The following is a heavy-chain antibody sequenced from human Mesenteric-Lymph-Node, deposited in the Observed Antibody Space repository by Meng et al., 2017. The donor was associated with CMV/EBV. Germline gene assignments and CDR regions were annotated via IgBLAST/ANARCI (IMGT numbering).Heavy chain of an antibody. J-gene: IGHJ4*02. CDR1: GGSISSSSYY. D-gene: IGHD2-15*01. Sequence: VSGGSISSSSYYWGWIRQPPGKGLEWIGSTYYTGNTYYNPSLKSRVTISVDTSKSQFSLKLSSVTAADTAVHYCARQDSGAIYYFYYWGQGTLVTVSS. CDR2: TYYTGNT. CDR3: ARQDSGAIYYFYY. V-gene: IGHV4-39*01.